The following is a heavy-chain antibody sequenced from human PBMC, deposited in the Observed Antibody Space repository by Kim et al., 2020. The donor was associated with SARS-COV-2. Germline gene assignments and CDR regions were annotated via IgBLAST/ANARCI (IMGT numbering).Heavy chain of an antibody. V-gene: IGHV3-30*18. D-gene: IGHD6-6*01. J-gene: IGHJ4*02. CDR3: AKNIGGIGSSGPDY. Sequence: GGSLRLSCAASGFTFSSYGMHWVRQAPGKGLEWVAVISYDGSNKYYADSVKGRFTISRDNSKNTLYLQMNSLRAEDTAVYYCAKNIGGIGSSGPDYWGQGTLVTVSS. CDR2: ISYDGSNK. CDR1: GFTFSSYG.